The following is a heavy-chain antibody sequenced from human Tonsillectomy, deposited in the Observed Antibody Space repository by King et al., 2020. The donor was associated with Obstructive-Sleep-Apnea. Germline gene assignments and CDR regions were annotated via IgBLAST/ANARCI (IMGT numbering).Heavy chain of an antibody. D-gene: IGHD2-21*02. V-gene: IGHV1-69*01. CDR3: ARAKCGGDCHSGYYYVMDV. CDR1: GGTLSSYA. Sequence: QLVQSGAEVNKPGSSVKVSCKASGGTLSSYAISWVRQAPGQGLEWMGGLIPIFGTTNYAQKFQGRVTITADESTSTAYMDLSSLRSEDMGVYYCARAKCGGDCHSGYYYVMDVWGQGTAVTVSS. CDR2: LIPIFGTT. J-gene: IGHJ6*02.